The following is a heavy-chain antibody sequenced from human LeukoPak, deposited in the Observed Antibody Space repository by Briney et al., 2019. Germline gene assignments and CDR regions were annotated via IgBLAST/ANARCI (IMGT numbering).Heavy chain of an antibody. CDR1: GFSFSSNA. V-gene: IGHV3-23*01. Sequence: GASLRLSCAASGFSFSSNAMNWVRQAPGKGLEWVSAVSGSGGSTYYADSVKGRYTISRDNSKNTVYLQMNSPRAEDTALYYCAKGGKGNLDYWGQGNLVTASS. CDR2: VSGSGGST. CDR3: AKGGKGNLDY. J-gene: IGHJ4*02. D-gene: IGHD1-14*01.